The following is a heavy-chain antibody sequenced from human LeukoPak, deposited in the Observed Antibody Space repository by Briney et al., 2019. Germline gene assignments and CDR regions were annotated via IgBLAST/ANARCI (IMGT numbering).Heavy chain of an antibody. CDR2: ISSSSSYI. V-gene: IGHV3-21*01. CDR3: ARLAAAGTLDY. CDR1: GFTFSNYA. Sequence: GGSLRLSCAASGFTFSNYAITWVRQAPGKGLEWVSSISSSSSYIYYADSVKGRLTISRDNAKNSLYLQMNSLRAEDTAVYYCARLAAAGTLDYWGQGTLVTVSS. D-gene: IGHD6-13*01. J-gene: IGHJ4*02.